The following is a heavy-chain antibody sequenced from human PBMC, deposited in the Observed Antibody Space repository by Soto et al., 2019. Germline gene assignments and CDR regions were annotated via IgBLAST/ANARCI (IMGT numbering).Heavy chain of an antibody. CDR2: IYHSGST. Sequence: SETLSLTCAVSGGSISSGGYSWRWIRQLPGKGLEWLGYIYHSGSTYYNPSLKSRVTISVDRSKNQFSLKLSSVTAADTAVYYCARYNWNDVYGMDVWGKGTTVT. J-gene: IGHJ6*04. CDR1: GGSISSGGYS. D-gene: IGHD1-20*01. V-gene: IGHV4-30-2*01. CDR3: ARYNWNDVYGMDV.